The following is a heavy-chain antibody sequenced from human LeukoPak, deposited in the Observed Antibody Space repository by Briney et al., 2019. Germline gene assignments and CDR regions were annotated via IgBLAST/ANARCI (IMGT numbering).Heavy chain of an antibody. V-gene: IGHV3-23*01. J-gene: IGHJ5*02. Sequence: GGSLRLSCAASGFTFNSHAMNWVRQAPGKGLEWASAISGSDGSAYYADSVKGRFTISRDNSKNTLYLQMNSLRAEDTAVYHCAKGKGYSSSSSDHWGQGTLVTVSS. CDR2: ISGSDGSA. CDR1: GFTFNSHA. CDR3: AKGKGYSSSSSDH. D-gene: IGHD6-6*01.